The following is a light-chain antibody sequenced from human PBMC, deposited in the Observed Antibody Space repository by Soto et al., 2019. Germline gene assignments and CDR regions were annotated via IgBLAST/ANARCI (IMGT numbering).Light chain of an antibody. CDR2: AAS. CDR3: QQYYSYPRT. CDR1: QGISSY. Sequence: AILMTQSPSSVSASTGDRVTITCRASQGISSYLAWYQQKPGKAPKLLIYAASTLQSGVPSRFSGSGSGTDFTLTISCLQSEDFATYYCQQYYSYPRTFGQGTKVDIK. V-gene: IGKV1-8*01. J-gene: IGKJ1*01.